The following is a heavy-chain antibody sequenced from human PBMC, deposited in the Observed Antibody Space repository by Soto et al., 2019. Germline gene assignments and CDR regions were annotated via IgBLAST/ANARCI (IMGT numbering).Heavy chain of an antibody. V-gene: IGHV1-69*06. J-gene: IGHJ3*02. CDR3: ARGVYGSGNYYTGPSAFDI. CDR2: TIPVFNTA. D-gene: IGHD3-10*01. CDR1: GGTLSDHG. Sequence: QVQLEQSGAEVKKPGSSVKVSCKASGGTLSDHGVAWLRQAPGQGLEWMGGTIPVFNTAKYAPKFKGRVTVTADKFTNIAYMELSSLRSEDTAFYFCARGVYGSGNYYTGPSAFDIWGQGTMVIVSS.